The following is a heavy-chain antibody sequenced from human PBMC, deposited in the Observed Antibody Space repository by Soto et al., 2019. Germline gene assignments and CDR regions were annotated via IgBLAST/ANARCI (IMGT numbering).Heavy chain of an antibody. J-gene: IGHJ4*02. Sequence: PGGSLRLSCASSEFTFSDYYLSWVRQAPGKGLEWVSYITSDGSPIYYADSVRGRFTISRDSAKNSVSLQMNSLRAEDTAMHYCGGGEMPTISFDDWRRGTLVTV. CDR3: GGGEMPTISFDD. CDR2: ITSDGSPI. V-gene: IGHV3-11*01. CDR1: EFTFSDYY. D-gene: IGHD3-10*01.